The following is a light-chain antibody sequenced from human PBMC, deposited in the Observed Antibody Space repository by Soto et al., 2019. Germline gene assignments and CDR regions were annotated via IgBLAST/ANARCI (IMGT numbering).Light chain of an antibody. J-gene: IGKJ4*01. V-gene: IGKV1-12*01. CDR1: QGISSY. CDR3: QQANRFPLT. Sequence: DIPMTQSPSSVSASVGDRVTFTCRASQGISSYLAWYQQKPGKAPKLLISAASSLQSGVPSRFNGSGSGTNISLTISSLQPEDFATYYCQQANRFPLTFGGGTKVEIK. CDR2: AAS.